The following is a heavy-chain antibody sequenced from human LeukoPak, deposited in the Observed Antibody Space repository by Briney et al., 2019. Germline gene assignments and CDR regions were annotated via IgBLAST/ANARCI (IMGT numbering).Heavy chain of an antibody. J-gene: IGHJ4*02. Sequence: SQTLSLTCTVSGGSISSGNYYWVWIRQPAGKGLEWIGRIYTAGSTNYNPSLKSRVTMSVNTSKNQFSLKLNSVTAADAAVYYCARDSSGTYYDGYFKYWGQGTLVTVSS. CDR2: IYTAGST. D-gene: IGHD1-26*01. CDR3: ARDSSGTYYDGYFKY. V-gene: IGHV4-61*02. CDR1: GGSISSGNYY.